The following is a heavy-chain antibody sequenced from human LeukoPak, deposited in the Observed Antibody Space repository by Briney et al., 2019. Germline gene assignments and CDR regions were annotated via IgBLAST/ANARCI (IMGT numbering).Heavy chain of an antibody. Sequence: GGSLRLSCAASGFTFSSYWMSWVRQAPGKGLEWVANIKQDGSEKYYVDSVKGRFTISRDNAKNSLYLQMNSLRAEDTAVYYCARDVFGSSSWYFDPWGQGTLVIVSS. D-gene: IGHD6-13*01. J-gene: IGHJ5*02. CDR2: IKQDGSEK. V-gene: IGHV3-7*01. CDR1: GFTFSSYW. CDR3: ARDVFGSSSWYFDP.